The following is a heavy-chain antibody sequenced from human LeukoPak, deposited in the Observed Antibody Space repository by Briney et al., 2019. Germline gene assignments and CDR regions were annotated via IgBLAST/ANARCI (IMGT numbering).Heavy chain of an antibody. V-gene: IGHV4-34*01. CDR1: GGSFSSYY. CDR2: INHSGST. Sequence: SETLSLTCAVYGGSFSSYYWSWIRQPPGKGLEWIGEINHSGSTNYNPSLKSRVTISVDTSKNQFSLKLSSVTAADTAVYYCARGGVVRGVIMRLDYWGQGTLVTVSS. J-gene: IGHJ4*02. D-gene: IGHD3-10*01. CDR3: ARGGVVRGVIMRLDY.